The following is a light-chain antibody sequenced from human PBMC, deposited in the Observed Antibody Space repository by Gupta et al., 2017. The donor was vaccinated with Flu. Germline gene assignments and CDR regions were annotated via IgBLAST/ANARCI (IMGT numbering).Light chain of an antibody. V-gene: IGKV3-20*01. CDR1: QSVGRNY. CDR2: GAS. J-gene: IGKJ3*01. CDR3: QQYDGSCT. Sequence: DSVLTQSPGTLSLSPGEGATLSCRASQSVGRNYLAWYQQKPGQAPRLLIYGASSRATGIPDRFSGSGSGTDFTLTISRLEPEDFAVYYCQQYDGSCTFGPGTKVDIK.